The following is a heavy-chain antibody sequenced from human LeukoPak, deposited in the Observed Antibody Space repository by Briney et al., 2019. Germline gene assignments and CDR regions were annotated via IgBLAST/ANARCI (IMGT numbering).Heavy chain of an antibody. CDR2: IWYDGSIK. CDR3: VKGFNWYFDL. J-gene: IGHJ2*01. V-gene: IGHV3-33*06. Sequence: PGGSLRLSCAASGFSFSDYGVRWVRQAPGKGLEWVAVIWYDGSIKYYADSVKGRFTISRDNSRNTVYLQMNSLRAEDTAVYYCVKGFNWYFDLWGRGTLVTVSS. CDR1: GFSFSDYG.